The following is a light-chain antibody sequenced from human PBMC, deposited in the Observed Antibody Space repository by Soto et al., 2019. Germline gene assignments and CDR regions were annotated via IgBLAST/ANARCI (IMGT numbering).Light chain of an antibody. Sequence: EIVLTQSPGTLSLSPWERATLSCRASQSVSRTYLAWYQQKPVQAPRLLIYATSSRATGIPDRFSGSGSGTDFTLTISRLEPEDFAAYCCQQYGRSGTFGQGTKVDIK. V-gene: IGKV3-20*01. CDR2: ATS. CDR3: QQYGRSGT. J-gene: IGKJ1*01. CDR1: QSVSRTY.